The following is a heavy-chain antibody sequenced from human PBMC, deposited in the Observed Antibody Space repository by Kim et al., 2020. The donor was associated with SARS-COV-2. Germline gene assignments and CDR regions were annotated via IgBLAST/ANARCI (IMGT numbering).Heavy chain of an antibody. CDR3: ARERAYYDILTGYSSEYYYYGMDV. V-gene: IGHV4-31*03. D-gene: IGHD3-9*01. CDR2: IYYSGST. Sequence: SETLSLTCTVSGGSISSGGYYWSWIRQHPGKGLEWIGYIYYSGSTYYNPSLKSGVPISLDTSKNQFSLKLSSVTAADTAVYYCARERAYYDILTGYSSEYYYYGMDVWGQGTTVTVSS. CDR1: GGSISSGGYY. J-gene: IGHJ6*02.